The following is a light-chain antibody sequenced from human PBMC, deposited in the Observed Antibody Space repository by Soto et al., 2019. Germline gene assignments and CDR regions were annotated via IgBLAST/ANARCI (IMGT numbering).Light chain of an antibody. Sequence: EIVLTQSPATLSLSPGERATLSCRASQSVSSYLAWYQQKPGQAPRLLIYDASNRATGIPARFSGSGSGTDFTLTISSLEPEDSALYYCQHRSNWPRFTFGQGTKLEI. CDR2: DAS. J-gene: IGKJ2*01. V-gene: IGKV3-11*01. CDR1: QSVSSY. CDR3: QHRSNWPRFT.